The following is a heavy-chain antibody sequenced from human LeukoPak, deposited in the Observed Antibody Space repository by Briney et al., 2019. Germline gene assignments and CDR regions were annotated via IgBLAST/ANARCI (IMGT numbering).Heavy chain of an antibody. J-gene: IGHJ5*02. V-gene: IGHV1-69*04. CDR3: ARAAAGTGYWFDP. CDR1: GGTFSSYA. CDR2: IIPILGIA. Sequence: ASVKVSCKASGGTFSSYAISWVRQAPGQGLEWMGRIIPILGIANYAQKFQGRVTMTRDTSTSTVYMELSSLRSEDTAVCYCARAAAGTGYWFDPWGQGTLVTVSS. D-gene: IGHD6-13*01.